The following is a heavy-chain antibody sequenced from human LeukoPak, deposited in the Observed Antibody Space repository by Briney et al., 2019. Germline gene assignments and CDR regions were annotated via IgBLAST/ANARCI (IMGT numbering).Heavy chain of an antibody. CDR1: GFTFSNYG. CDR3: VKDYRSGSYMGHFDY. CDR2: IRYDGSDK. J-gene: IGHJ4*02. V-gene: IGHV3-30*02. Sequence: GESLRLSCAASGFTFSNYGMHWVRQAPGKGLEWVAFIRYDGSDKYYLDSVKGRFTISRDNSKNTLYLQMNSLRAEDSAVYYCVKDYRSGSYMGHFDYWGQGTLVTVSS. D-gene: IGHD6-19*01.